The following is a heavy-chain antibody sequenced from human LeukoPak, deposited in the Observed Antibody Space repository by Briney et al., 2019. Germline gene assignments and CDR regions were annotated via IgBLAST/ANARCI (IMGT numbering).Heavy chain of an antibody. CDR2: INDGGST. J-gene: IGHJ4*02. V-gene: IGHV4-34*01. Sequence: SETLSLTCAVYGGSFSGYYWSWIRQPPGKGLEWIGEINDGGSTNYNPSLRSRVTTSVDTSKNQFSLKLNSVTAADTAVYYCARLGSSGRTPYFDYWGQGTLVTVSS. CDR1: GGSFSGYY. D-gene: IGHD6-19*01. CDR3: ARLGSSGRTPYFDY.